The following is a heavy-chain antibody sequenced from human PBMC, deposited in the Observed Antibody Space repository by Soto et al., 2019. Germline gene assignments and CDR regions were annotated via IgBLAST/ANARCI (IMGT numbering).Heavy chain of an antibody. CDR3: ARDGYDFWSGRQDY. D-gene: IGHD3-3*01. J-gene: IGHJ4*02. CDR2: IYYSGST. CDR1: GGSISSYY. Sequence: SETLSLTCTVSGGSISSYYWSWIRQPPGKGLEWIGYIYYSGSTNYNPSLKSRVTISVDTSKNQFSLKLSSVTAADTAVYYCARDGYDFWSGRQDYWGQGTLVTVAS. V-gene: IGHV4-59*01.